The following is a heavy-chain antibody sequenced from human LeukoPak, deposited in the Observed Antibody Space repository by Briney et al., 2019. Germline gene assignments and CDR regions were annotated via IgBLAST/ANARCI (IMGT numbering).Heavy chain of an antibody. CDR3: ARSSPPRIGGRAFDI. CDR1: GYTFTGYY. J-gene: IGHJ3*02. CDR2: INPNSGGT. V-gene: IGHV1-2*04. D-gene: IGHD2/OR15-2a*01. Sequence: ASVKVSCKASGYTFTGYYMHWVRQAPGQGLEWMGWINPNSGGTNYAQKFQGWVTMTRDTSISTAYMELSRLRSDDTAVYYCARSSPPRIGGRAFDIWGQGTMVTVSS.